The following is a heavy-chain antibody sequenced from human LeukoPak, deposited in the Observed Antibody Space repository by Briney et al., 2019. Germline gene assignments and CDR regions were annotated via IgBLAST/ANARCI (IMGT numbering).Heavy chain of an antibody. CDR1: GVSIRSYF. V-gene: IGHV4-59*01. Sequence: SKTLSLTCAVSGVSIRSYFWSWIRQPPGKGLEWIGYIYYSGSTNYNPSLKSRVTISVDTSKSQFSLNLSSVTAADTAVYYCAREYSSSSEGIWFDPWGQGTLVTVSS. D-gene: IGHD6-6*01. CDR3: AREYSSSSEGIWFDP. CDR2: IYYSGST. J-gene: IGHJ5*02.